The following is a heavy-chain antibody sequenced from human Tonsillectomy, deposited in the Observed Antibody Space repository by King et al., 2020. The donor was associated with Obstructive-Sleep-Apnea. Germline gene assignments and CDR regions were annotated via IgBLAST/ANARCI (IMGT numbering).Heavy chain of an antibody. CDR2: ISGSGGST. Sequence: GQLVQSGGGLVQPGGSLRLSCAASGFTFRNYAMSWVRQAPGKGLEWVSTISGSGGSTYYADSVKGRFTISRDNSKNTLYLQMNSLRVEDTAVYYCAKDRRALSQWLGEIDYWGQGTLVTVSS. V-gene: IGHV3-23*04. D-gene: IGHD6-19*01. CDR3: AKDRRALSQWLGEIDY. J-gene: IGHJ4*02. CDR1: GFTFRNYA.